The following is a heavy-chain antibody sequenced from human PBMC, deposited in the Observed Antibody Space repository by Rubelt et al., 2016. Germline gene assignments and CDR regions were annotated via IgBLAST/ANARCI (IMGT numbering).Heavy chain of an antibody. CDR2: ICFAESST. Sequence: EMQLVESGGGLVQPGGSLRLSCAASGFTFSSYWMHWVRQAPGKGLVWVSRICFAESSTNYADSVKGRFTLSRDNAKNTVDLQMNSLTAEDTGLYYCARINYADDSWGQGTLVTVSS. CDR1: GFTFSSYW. V-gene: IGHV3-74*01. J-gene: IGHJ4*02. CDR3: ARINYADDS. D-gene: IGHD2-2*01.